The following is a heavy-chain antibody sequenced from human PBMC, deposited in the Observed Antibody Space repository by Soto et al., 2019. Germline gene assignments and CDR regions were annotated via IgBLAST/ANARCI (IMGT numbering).Heavy chain of an antibody. V-gene: IGHV3-30*18. CDR2: ISYDGSYE. CDR3: AKDNYESNGYYYVGAFDI. D-gene: IGHD3-22*01. Sequence: GGSLRLSCAASGFTFSNYGMHWVRQAPGKGLEWVTGISYDGSYEYYEDSVKGRFSISRDSSKNTLYLQMDSLRADDTAVYYCAKDNYESNGYYYVGAFDIWGQGTMVTVSS. J-gene: IGHJ3*02. CDR1: GFTFSNYG.